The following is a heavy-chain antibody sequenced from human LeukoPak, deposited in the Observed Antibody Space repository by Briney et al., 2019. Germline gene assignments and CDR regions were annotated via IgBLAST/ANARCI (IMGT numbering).Heavy chain of an antibody. CDR2: IWYDGSNK. J-gene: IGHJ6*03. V-gene: IGHV3-33*06. Sequence: GGSLRLSCAASGFTFSSYGMHWVRQAPGKGLEWVAVIWYDGSNKYYADSVKGRFTISRDNSKNTLYLQMNSLRAEDTAVYYCAKSRRGSGYYYMDVWGKGTTVTVSS. D-gene: IGHD3-10*01. CDR3: AKSRRGSGYYYMDV. CDR1: GFTFSSYG.